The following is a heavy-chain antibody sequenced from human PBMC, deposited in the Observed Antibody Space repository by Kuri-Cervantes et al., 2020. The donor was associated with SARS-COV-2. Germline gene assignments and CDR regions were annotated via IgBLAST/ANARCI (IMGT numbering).Heavy chain of an antibody. J-gene: IGHJ3*02. CDR3: ARGDTMIVVADAFDI. CDR1: GYTFTGYY. CDR2: INPNSGGT. Sequence: ASVKVSCKASGYTFTGYYMHWVRQAPGQGLEWMGWINPNSGGTNYAQKFQGRIAMTGDTSISTAYMELSRLRSDDTAVYYCARGDTMIVVADAFDIWGQGTMVTVSS. V-gene: IGHV1-2*02. D-gene: IGHD3-22*01.